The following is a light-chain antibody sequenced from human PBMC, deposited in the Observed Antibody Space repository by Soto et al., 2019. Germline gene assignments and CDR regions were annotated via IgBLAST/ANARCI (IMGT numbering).Light chain of an antibody. CDR3: AAWDDSLKALV. V-gene: IGLV1-44*01. CDR2: SNN. Sequence: QPVLSQSPSASGTPGQRVIISCSGSSSNIGTNTVSWHQQVPGAAPKLLIWSNNQRPSGVPDRFSGSKSGTSASLAISGLQSEDEADYYCAAWDDSLKALVFGGGTKVTVL. CDR1: SSNIGTNT. J-gene: IGLJ2*01.